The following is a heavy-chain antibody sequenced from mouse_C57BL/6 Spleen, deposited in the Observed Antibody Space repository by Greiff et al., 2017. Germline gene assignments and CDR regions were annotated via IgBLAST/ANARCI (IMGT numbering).Heavy chain of an antibody. CDR3: ARGGGYDGYYGFAY. CDR2: ISYDGSN. Sequence: EVKLQESGPGLVKPSQSLSLTCSVTGYSITSGYYWNWIRQFPGNKLEWMGYISYDGSNNYNPSLKNRISITRDTSKNQFFLKLNSVTTEDTATYYCARGGGYDGYYGFAYWGQGTLVTVSA. CDR1: GYSITSGYY. V-gene: IGHV3-6*01. D-gene: IGHD2-3*01. J-gene: IGHJ3*01.